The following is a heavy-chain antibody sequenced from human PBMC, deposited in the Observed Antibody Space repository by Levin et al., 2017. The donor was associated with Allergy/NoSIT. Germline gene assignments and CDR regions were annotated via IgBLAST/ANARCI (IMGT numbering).Heavy chain of an antibody. CDR1: GFTVSSNY. Sequence: GGSLRLSCAASGFTVSSNYMSWVRQAPGKGLEWVSVIYSGGSTYYADSVKGRFTISRDNSKNTLYLQMNSLRAEDTAVYYCAAPGIAAAGTDYWGQGTLVTVSS. V-gene: IGHV3-66*02. CDR3: AAPGIAAAGTDY. CDR2: IYSGGST. J-gene: IGHJ4*02. D-gene: IGHD6-13*01.